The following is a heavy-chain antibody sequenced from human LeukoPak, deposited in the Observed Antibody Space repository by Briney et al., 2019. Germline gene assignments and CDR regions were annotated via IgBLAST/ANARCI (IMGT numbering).Heavy chain of an antibody. Sequence: SETLSLTCAVYGGSFSGYYWSWIRQPPGKGLEWIGEINHSGSTNYNPSLKSRVTISVDTSKNQFSLKLSSVTAADTAVYYCARGRFAGGSYADYWGQGTLVTVSS. V-gene: IGHV4-34*01. CDR3: ARGRFAGGSYADY. CDR2: INHSGST. D-gene: IGHD1-26*01. CDR1: GGSFSGYY. J-gene: IGHJ4*02.